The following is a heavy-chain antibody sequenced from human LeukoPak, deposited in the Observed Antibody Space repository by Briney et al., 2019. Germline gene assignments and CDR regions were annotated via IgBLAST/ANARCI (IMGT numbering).Heavy chain of an antibody. Sequence: PGGSLRLSCAASGFTFSSYAMHWVRQAPGKGLEWVAVIPYDGSNKYYADSVKGRFTISRDNSKNTLYLQMNSLRLEDTAVYYCARENLAAAADYWGQGTVVTVSS. D-gene: IGHD6-25*01. J-gene: IGHJ4*02. CDR1: GFTFSSYA. CDR3: ARENLAAAADY. V-gene: IGHV3-30*04. CDR2: IPYDGSNK.